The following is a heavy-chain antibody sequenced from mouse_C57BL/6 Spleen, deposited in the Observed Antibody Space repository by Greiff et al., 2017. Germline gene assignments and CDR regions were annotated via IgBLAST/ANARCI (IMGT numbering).Heavy chain of an antibody. D-gene: IGHD1-1*01. V-gene: IGHV1-15*01. CDR2: IDPETGGT. Sequence: VQLQQSGAELVRPGASVTLSCTASGYTFTDYEMHWVKQTPVHGLEWIGAIDPETGGTAYNQKFKGKAILTADKSSSTAYMELRSLTSEDSAVYYCTRPTTVVVTRGFAYWGQGTLVTVSA. J-gene: IGHJ3*01. CDR3: TRPTTVVVTRGFAY. CDR1: GYTFTDYE.